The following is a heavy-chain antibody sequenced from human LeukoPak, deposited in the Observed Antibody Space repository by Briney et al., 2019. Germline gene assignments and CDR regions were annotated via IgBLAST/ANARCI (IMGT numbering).Heavy chain of an antibody. CDR1: GGSFSGYY. CDR3: ARGGEWWLRRPVDY. D-gene: IGHD5-12*01. V-gene: IGHV4-34*01. CDR2: INHSGST. J-gene: IGHJ4*02. Sequence: SETLSLTCAVYGGSFSGYYWNWIRQPPGKGLEWIGEINHSGSTNYNPSLKSRVTISVDTSKNQFSLKLSAVTAADTAVYYCARGGEWWLRRPVDYWGQGTLVTVSS.